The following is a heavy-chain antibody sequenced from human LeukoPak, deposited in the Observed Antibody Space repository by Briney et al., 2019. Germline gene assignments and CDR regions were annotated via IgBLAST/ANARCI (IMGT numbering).Heavy chain of an antibody. CDR1: GGSISSYY. V-gene: IGHV4-59*01. CDR3: ARVGYSSSYDY. J-gene: IGHJ4*02. Sequence: PSETLSLTCTVSGGSISSYYWSWIRQPPGKGLEWIGYIYYSGSTNYNPSLKSRVTISVDTSKNQFSLKLSSVTAADTAVYYCARVGYSSSYDYWGQGTLVTVSS. CDR2: IYYSGST. D-gene: IGHD6-13*01.